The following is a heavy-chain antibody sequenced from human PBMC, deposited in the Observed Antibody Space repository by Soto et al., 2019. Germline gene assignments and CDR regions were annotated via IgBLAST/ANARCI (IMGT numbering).Heavy chain of an antibody. V-gene: IGHV4-59*01. J-gene: IGHJ4*02. Sequence: SETLSLTCTVSGGSISSYYWSWIRQPPGKGLEWIGYIYYSGSTNYNPSLKSRVTISVDTSKNQFSLKLSSVTAADTAVYYCARGNSSGYWFYWGQGTLVTVSS. CDR3: ARGNSSGYWFY. D-gene: IGHD3-22*01. CDR2: IYYSGST. CDR1: GGSISSYY.